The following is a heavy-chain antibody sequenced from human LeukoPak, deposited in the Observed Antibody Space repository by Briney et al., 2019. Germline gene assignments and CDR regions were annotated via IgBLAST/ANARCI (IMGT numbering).Heavy chain of an antibody. D-gene: IGHD6-19*01. V-gene: IGHV3-23*01. CDR3: AKDLIAVAGTALDY. Sequence: GGSLRLSCTASGFTFSSYAMTWVRQVPGKGLEWVSGISDNGGRTYYGDSAKGRFTISRDNSKNTLYLQMNSLRVEDTAVYYCAKDLIAVAGTALDYWGQGTLVTVSS. CDR2: ISDNGGRT. CDR1: GFTFSSYA. J-gene: IGHJ4*02.